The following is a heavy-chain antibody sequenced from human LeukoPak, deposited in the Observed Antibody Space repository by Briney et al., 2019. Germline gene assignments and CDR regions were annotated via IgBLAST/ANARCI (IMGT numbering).Heavy chain of an antibody. CDR2: ISAYNGNT. D-gene: IGHD5-18*01. Sequence: VASVKVYCKASGYTFTSYGISWVRQAPGQGLEWMGWISAYNGNTNYAQKLQGRVTMTTDTSTSTAYMELRSLRSDDTAVYYCARERDLYSYGYDAFDIWGQGTMVTVSS. J-gene: IGHJ3*02. CDR3: ARERDLYSYGYDAFDI. V-gene: IGHV1-18*01. CDR1: GYTFTSYG.